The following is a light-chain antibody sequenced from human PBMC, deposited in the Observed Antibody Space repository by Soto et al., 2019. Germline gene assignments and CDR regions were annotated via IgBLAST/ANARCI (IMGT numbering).Light chain of an antibody. J-gene: IGKJ1*01. CDR2: GAS. Sequence: EKVMTQSPATLSMSPGERATLSCRASQYIRSSLAWYQQKPGQAPRLVIYGASTRATGVPARSSGSGSGTEFTLTISSLQPDDFATYYCQHYNSYSEAFGQGTKVDIK. CDR3: QHYNSYSEA. V-gene: IGKV3-15*01. CDR1: QYIRSS.